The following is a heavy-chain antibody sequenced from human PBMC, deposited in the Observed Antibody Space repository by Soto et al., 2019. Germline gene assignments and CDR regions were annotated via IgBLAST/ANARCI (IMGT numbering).Heavy chain of an antibody. D-gene: IGHD2-21*02. CDR2: IYYSGST. V-gene: IGHV4-39*01. CDR1: GDSISSRSYY. Sequence: PSETLSLTCTVTGDSISSRSYYWGWIRHPPGKGLEWIGSIYYSGSTYNNPSLRSRVSMSIDTSKDQFSLKLKPVTAADTALYFCARQRTSVVTQAYFDVWGQGPLVTVSS. J-gene: IGHJ4*02. CDR3: ARQRTSVVTQAYFDV.